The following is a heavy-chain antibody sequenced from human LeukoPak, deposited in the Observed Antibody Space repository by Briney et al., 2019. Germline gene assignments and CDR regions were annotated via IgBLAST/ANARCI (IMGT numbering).Heavy chain of an antibody. CDR2: ISGSGGST. CDR3: AKDVRGLGPYFMITFGGVIVEGFDY. V-gene: IGHV3-23*01. D-gene: IGHD3-16*02. CDR1: GFTLSSYA. J-gene: IGHJ4*02. Sequence: GGSLRLSCAASGFTLSSYAMSWVRQAPGKGLEWVSAISGSGGSTYYADSVKGRFTISRDNSKNTLYLQMNSLRAEDTAVHYCAKDVRGLGPYFMITFGGVIVEGFDYWGQGTLVTVSS.